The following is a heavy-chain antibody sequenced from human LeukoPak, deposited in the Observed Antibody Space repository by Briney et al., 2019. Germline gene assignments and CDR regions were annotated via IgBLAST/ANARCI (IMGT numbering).Heavy chain of an antibody. CDR2: ISSSSSYI. CDR3: AKDTGYSSGWYDC. Sequence: PGGSLRLSCAASGFTFSSYSMNRVRQAPGKGLEWVSSISSSSSYIYYADSVKGRFTISRDNAKNSLYLQMNSLRAEDTAVYYCAKDTGYSSGWYDCWGQGTLVTVSS. D-gene: IGHD6-19*01. CDR1: GFTFSSYS. J-gene: IGHJ5*01. V-gene: IGHV3-21*01.